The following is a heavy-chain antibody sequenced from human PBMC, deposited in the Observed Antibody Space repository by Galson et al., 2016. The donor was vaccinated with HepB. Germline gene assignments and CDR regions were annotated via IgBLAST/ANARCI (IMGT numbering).Heavy chain of an antibody. Sequence: SLRLSCAATGFPFSAYWMQWVRQVPGKGLVWVSRLTTDGIIGYADSVMGRFTISRDNAKNTLYLQMNSLRAEDTALYYCASHAASGSYSDYFPHWGQGTLVTVSS. CDR1: GFPFSAYW. CDR2: LTTDGII. V-gene: IGHV3-74*01. D-gene: IGHD3-10*01. J-gene: IGHJ4*02. CDR3: ASHAASGSYSDYFPH.